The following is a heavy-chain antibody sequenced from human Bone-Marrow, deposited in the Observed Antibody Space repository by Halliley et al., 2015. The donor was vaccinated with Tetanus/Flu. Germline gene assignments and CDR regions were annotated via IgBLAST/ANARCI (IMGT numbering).Heavy chain of an antibody. CDR3: ARSHYGDASWYLDI. Sequence: QVQLVQSGAEVKKPGASVKVSCKASGYIFTSYGITWVRQAPGQGFEWMGWISPYNGNTAYAEKFQGRFTVATETSTNTAFMELGSLKADDTAVYYCARSHYGDASWYLDIWGRGTLVTVSS. D-gene: IGHD3-10*01. CDR2: ISPYNGNT. J-gene: IGHJ2*01. V-gene: IGHV1-18*01. CDR1: GYIFTSYG.